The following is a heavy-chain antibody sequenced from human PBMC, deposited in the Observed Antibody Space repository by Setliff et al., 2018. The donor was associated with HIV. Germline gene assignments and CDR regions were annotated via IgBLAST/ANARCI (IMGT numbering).Heavy chain of an antibody. V-gene: IGHV4-34*01. CDR1: GGSFSAYY. CDR3: ARSDLDNGSGYFDYYSYYMDV. D-gene: IGHD3-22*01. J-gene: IGHJ6*03. CDR2: INHSGST. Sequence: SETLSLTCAVYGGSFSAYYWTWIRQPPGKGLEWIGEINHSGSTNYNPSLKRRVTISVDTSKNQFSLKLRSVTAADTAIYYCARSDLDNGSGYFDYYSYYMDVWGRGTTVTVSS.